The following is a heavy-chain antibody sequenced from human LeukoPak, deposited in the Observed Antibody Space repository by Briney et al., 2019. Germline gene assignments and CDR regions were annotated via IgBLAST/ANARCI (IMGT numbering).Heavy chain of an antibody. V-gene: IGHV4-59*01. D-gene: IGHD4-11*01. CDR3: ARGPTVRGMDV. CDR1: GGSISSYY. J-gene: IGHJ6*03. CDR2: IYYSGST. Sequence: KPSETLSLTCTVSGGSISSYYWSWIRQPPGKGLEWIGYIYYSGSTNYNPSLKSRVTISVDTSKNQFSLKLNSVTAADTAVYYCARGPTVRGMDVWGKGTTVTVSS.